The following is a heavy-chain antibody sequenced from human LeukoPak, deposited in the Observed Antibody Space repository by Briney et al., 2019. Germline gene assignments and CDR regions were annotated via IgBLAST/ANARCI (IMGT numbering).Heavy chain of an antibody. CDR2: INSDGSDT. CDR3: VRSYASYSSSWSFSYYFDY. J-gene: IGHJ4*02. D-gene: IGHD6-13*01. Sequence: QAGGSLRLSCAASGFTFSTYYMHWVRQAPGKGLVWGSRINSDGSDTLYADSVKGRFTVSRDNAKNTMYLQMNSLRAEDTAVYYCVRSYASYSSSWSFSYYFDYWGQGILVPVSS. V-gene: IGHV3-74*01. CDR1: GFTFSTYY.